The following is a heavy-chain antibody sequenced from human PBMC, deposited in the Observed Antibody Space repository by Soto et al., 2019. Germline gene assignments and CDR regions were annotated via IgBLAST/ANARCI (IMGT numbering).Heavy chain of an antibody. J-gene: IGHJ4*02. CDR2: IYPGDSDP. D-gene: IGHD2-15*01. V-gene: IGHV5-51*01. CDR3: ARQRPGGGNPEAIDY. Sequence: GESLKISCKAAGYNFASYWIGWVRQMPGKGLEWMGIIYPGDSDPRYSPSFQGQVTISVDKSISTAYLQWSSLKASDSAMYYCARQRPGGGNPEAIDYWGQGTLVTVSS. CDR1: GYNFASYW.